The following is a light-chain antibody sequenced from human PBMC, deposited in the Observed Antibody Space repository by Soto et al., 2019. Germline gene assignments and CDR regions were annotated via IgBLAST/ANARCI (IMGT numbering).Light chain of an antibody. V-gene: IGLV2-14*01. Sequence: QSVLAQPASVSGSPGQSITISCTGTSSDVGGYNYISWYQQHPGKAPKFIIYEVSNRPSGISNRFSGSKSGNTASLTISGLQAEDEADYYCSSYTSSNTYVFGSGTKGTVL. CDR3: SSYTSSNTYV. CDR1: SSDVGGYNY. J-gene: IGLJ1*01. CDR2: EVS.